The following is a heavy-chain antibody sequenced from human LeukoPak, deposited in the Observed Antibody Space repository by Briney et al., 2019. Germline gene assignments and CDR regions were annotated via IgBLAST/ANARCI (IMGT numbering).Heavy chain of an antibody. CDR2: MNPNSGNT. J-gene: IGHJ5*02. V-gene: IGHV1-8*03. Sequence: ASVKVSXKASGYTFTNYDINWVRQATGQGLEWMGWMNPNSGNTGYAQKFQGRATITKNTSISTAYMELSSLRSEDTAVYYCARGRTPGTYNWFDPWGQGTLVTVSS. D-gene: IGHD3-10*01. CDR3: ARGRTPGTYNWFDP. CDR1: GYTFTNYD.